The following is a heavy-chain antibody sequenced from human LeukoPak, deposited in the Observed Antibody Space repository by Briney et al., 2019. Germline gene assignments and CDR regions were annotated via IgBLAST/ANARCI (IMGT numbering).Heavy chain of an antibody. CDR2: ILTSGMI. D-gene: IGHD3-22*01. CDR3: AREDFRDLYDSGGYYRPADC. J-gene: IGHJ4*02. Sequence: SETLSLTCNVSGGSINSEDFYWSWIRQPAGKGLEWIGHILTSGMINYNPSLKSRVTISADASKNQFFLRLSSVTAADTALYYCAREDFRDLYDSGGYYRPADCWGQGTLVTVSS. V-gene: IGHV4-61*09. CDR1: GGSINSEDFY.